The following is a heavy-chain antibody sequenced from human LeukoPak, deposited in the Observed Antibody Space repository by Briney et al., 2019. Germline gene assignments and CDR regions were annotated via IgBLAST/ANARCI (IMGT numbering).Heavy chain of an antibody. CDR2: IYPGDSDT. CDR3: ARRASSGITIFGVVTAHHDAFDI. V-gene: IGHV5-51*01. CDR1: GYSFTSYW. D-gene: IGHD3-3*01. Sequence: GESLKISCKGSGYSFTSYWIGWVRQMPGKGLEWMGIIYPGDSDTRYSPSFQGQVTISADKSISTAYLQWSSLKASDTAMYYCARRASSGITIFGVVTAHHDAFDIWGQGTMVTVSS. J-gene: IGHJ3*02.